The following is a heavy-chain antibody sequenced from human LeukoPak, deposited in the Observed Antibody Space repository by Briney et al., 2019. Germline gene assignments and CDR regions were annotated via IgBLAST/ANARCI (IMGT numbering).Heavy chain of an antibody. J-gene: IGHJ4*02. Sequence: GESLKISCKGSGYSLTSYWIGWVRQMPGKGLEWMGIIYPGDSDTRYSPSFQGQVTISADKSISTAYLQWSSLKASDTAMYYCARMIQLWSNYFDYWGQGTLVTVSS. D-gene: IGHD5-18*01. CDR3: ARMIQLWSNYFDY. V-gene: IGHV5-51*01. CDR1: GYSLTSYW. CDR2: IYPGDSDT.